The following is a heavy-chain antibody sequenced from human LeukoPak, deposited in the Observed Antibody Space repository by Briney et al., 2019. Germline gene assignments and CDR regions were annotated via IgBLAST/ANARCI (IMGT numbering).Heavy chain of an antibody. CDR1: GGSISTDY. D-gene: IGHD3-16*01. J-gene: IGHJ4*02. V-gene: IGHV4-59*01. CDR2: IYYSGRT. Sequence: SETLSLTCTVSGGSISTDYWSWIRRPPGKGLEWIGYIYYSGRTNYSPSLKSRVTISVDTSKNQFSLKLSSVTAADTAVYYCARVGLGGYFDYWGQGTLVTVSS. CDR3: ARVGLGGYFDY.